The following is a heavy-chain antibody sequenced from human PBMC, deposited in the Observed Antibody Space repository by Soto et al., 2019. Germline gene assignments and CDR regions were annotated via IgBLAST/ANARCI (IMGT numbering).Heavy chain of an antibody. D-gene: IGHD3-22*01. J-gene: IGHJ4*02. CDR2: FYWDDGK. CDR1: GFSLSTNGVG. V-gene: IGHV2-5*02. Sequence: QITLKESGPTLVKPTQTLTLTCTFSGFSLSTNGVGVGWIRQPPGKALEWLALFYWDDGKRYRPSLKSRLTIXKXXSKNQVVLTMTNMDPVDTGTYYCAYRTSSGYYFNYWGQGTLVTVSS. CDR3: AYRTSSGYYFNY.